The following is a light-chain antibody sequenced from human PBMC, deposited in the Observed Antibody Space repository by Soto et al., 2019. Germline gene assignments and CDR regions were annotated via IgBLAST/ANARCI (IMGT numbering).Light chain of an antibody. Sequence: EIVMTQSPATLSVSPGERATLSCRASQSVGSNLDWYQQKPGQAPRLLIYGASTRATGIPARFSGSGSGTEFTLTISNLHPEDFATYSCQQTYRIPLTFGGGTKVEIK. V-gene: IGKV3-15*01. J-gene: IGKJ4*01. CDR2: GAS. CDR1: QSVGSN. CDR3: QQTYRIPLT.